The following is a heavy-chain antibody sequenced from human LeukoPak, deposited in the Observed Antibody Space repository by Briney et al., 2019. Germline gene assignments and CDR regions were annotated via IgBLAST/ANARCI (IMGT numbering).Heavy chain of an antibody. CDR3: AKNSVFGVLAPPFDY. Sequence: GGSLRLSCAASGFTFDGYAMSWVRQAPGKGLEWVSTVSERGVITTYADSVKGRFTISRDDSKSTLFLQMNSLRAEDTAIYYCAKNSVFGVLAPPFDYWGQGTLVTVSS. CDR2: VSERGVIT. CDR1: GFTFDGYA. D-gene: IGHD3-3*01. V-gene: IGHV3-23*01. J-gene: IGHJ4*02.